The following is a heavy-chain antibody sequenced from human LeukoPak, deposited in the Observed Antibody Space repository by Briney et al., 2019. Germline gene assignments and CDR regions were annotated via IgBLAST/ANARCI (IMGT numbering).Heavy chain of an antibody. J-gene: IGHJ2*01. Sequence: GESLQISCKGSGYSFTNYWIGWVRQMPGKGLEWMGIIYPGDSDTRYSPSFQGQVTISADKSISTAYLQWSSLKASDTAMYYCARLGGLWWWSFDLGGRGTLVTVSS. V-gene: IGHV5-51*01. CDR3: ARLGGLWWWSFDL. D-gene: IGHD2-21*01. CDR1: GYSFTNYW. CDR2: IYPGDSDT.